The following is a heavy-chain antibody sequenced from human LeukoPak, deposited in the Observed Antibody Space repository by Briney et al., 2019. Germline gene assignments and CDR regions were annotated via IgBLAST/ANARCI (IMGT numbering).Heavy chain of an antibody. CDR1: GGSISSSNW. D-gene: IGHD3-10*01. CDR3: EREDGHMVRGEAPLMDV. CDR2: IYHSGST. V-gene: IGHV4-4*02. J-gene: IGHJ6*02. Sequence: SETLSLTCAVSGGSISSSNWWSWVRQPPGKGLEWIGEIYHSGSTNYNPSLKSRVTISVDKSKNQFSLKLSSVTAADTAVYYCEREDGHMVRGEAPLMDVWGQGTTVTVSS.